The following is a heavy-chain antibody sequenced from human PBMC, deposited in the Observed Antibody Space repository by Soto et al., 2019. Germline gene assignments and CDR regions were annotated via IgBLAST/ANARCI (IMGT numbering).Heavy chain of an antibody. CDR1: GFTFSSYA. CDR2: ISYDGSNK. D-gene: IGHD6-19*01. J-gene: IGHJ4*02. CDR3: ARDRGSSGWSLGY. Sequence: QVQLVESGGGVVQPGRSLRLSCAASGFTFSSYAMHWVRQAPGKGLEWVAVISYDGSNKYYADSVKGRFTISRDNSKNTLYLQMNSLRAEDTAVSYCARDRGSSGWSLGYWGQGTLVTVSS. V-gene: IGHV3-30-3*01.